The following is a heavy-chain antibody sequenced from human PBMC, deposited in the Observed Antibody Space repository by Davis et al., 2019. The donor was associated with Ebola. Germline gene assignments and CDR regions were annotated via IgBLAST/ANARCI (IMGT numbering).Heavy chain of an antibody. CDR2: IYPGDSDT. J-gene: IGHJ6*02. CDR3: ARGPIAAAGSYYYYGMDV. CDR1: GYSFTSYW. D-gene: IGHD6-13*01. V-gene: IGHV5-51*03. Sequence: PGESLKISCKGSGYSFTSYWIGWVRQMPGKGLEWMGIIYPGDSDTRYSPSFQGQVTISADKSISTAYLQWSSLKASDTAMYYCARGPIAAAGSYYYYGMDVWGQGTTVTVSS.